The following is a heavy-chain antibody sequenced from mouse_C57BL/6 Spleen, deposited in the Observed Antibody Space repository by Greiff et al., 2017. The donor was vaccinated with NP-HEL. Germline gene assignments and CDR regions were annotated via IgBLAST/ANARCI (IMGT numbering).Heavy chain of an antibody. D-gene: IGHD1-1*01. CDR3: ARSGDYGSSYHWYFDV. Sequence: VQLQQSGAELARPGASVKLSCKASGYTFTSYGISWVKQRTGQGLEWIGEIYPRSGNTYYNEKFKGKATLTADKSSSTAYMELRSLTSEDSAVYFCARSGDYGSSYHWYFDVWGTGTTVTVSS. J-gene: IGHJ1*03. CDR1: GYTFTSYG. CDR2: IYPRSGNT. V-gene: IGHV1-81*01.